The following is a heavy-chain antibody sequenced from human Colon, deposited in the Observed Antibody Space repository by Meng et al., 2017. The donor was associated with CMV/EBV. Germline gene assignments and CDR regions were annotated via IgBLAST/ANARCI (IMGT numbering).Heavy chain of an antibody. CDR3: ARELARGGY. Sequence: VPLVKSGGGVNKPGASLKVSGKTFSYTFTNFGISWVRQAPGQGLEWMAYISPYNGDTNYAQRFQGRVALTTDTSTSTVYMELGSLTSDDTAMYYCARELARGGYWGQGTLVTVSS. CDR2: ISPYNGDT. J-gene: IGHJ4*02. CDR1: SYTFTNFG. V-gene: IGHV1-18*01.